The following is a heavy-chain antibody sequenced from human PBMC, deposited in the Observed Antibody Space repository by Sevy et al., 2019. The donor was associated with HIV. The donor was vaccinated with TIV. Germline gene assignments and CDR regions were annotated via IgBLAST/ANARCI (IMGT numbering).Heavy chain of an antibody. J-gene: IGHJ3*02. CDR1: GFTFSSYG. D-gene: IGHD3-22*01. CDR3: AREQVVINAPAFDI. CDR2: IWYDGSNK. Sequence: GGSLRLSCAASGFTFSSYGMHWVRQAPDKGLEWVAVIWYDGSNKYYADSVKGRFTISRDNSKNTLYLQMNSLRAEDTAVYYCAREQVVINAPAFDIWGQGTMVTVSS. V-gene: IGHV3-33*01.